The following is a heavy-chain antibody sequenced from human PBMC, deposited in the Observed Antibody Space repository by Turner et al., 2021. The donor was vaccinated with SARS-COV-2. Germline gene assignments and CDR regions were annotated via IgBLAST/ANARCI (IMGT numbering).Heavy chain of an antibody. CDR1: GYTFASYG. CDR2: ISAYNGNT. J-gene: IGHJ6*02. CDR3: ARAYGSGSYGHYYGMDV. Sequence: QVQLVQSGAEVNKPGASVKVSCKASGYTFASYGLSWVRQAPGQGLEWMGWISAYNGNTNYAQKLQGRVTMSTDTSTSTAYMELRSLRSDDTAVYYCARAYGSGSYGHYYGMDVWGQGTTVTVSS. D-gene: IGHD3-10*01. V-gene: IGHV1-18*01.